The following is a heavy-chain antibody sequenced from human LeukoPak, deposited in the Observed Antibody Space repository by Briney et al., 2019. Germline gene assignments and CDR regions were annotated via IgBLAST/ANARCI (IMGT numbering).Heavy chain of an antibody. Sequence: GGSLRLSCAASGFTFSSYSMNWVRQAPGKGLEWVSSISGSSSYIYYADSVKGRFTISRDNAKNSLYLQMNSLRAEDTAVYYCTTVVYSGSGSYGGFDYCGQGTLVTISS. V-gene: IGHV3-21*01. CDR2: ISGSSSYI. D-gene: IGHD3-10*01. CDR3: TTVVYSGSGSYGGFDY. J-gene: IGHJ4*02. CDR1: GFTFSSYS.